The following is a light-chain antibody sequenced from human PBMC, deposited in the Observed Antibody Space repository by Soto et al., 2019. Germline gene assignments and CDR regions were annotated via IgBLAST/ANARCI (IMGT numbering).Light chain of an antibody. CDR3: QQYQTCPRT. Sequence: EIVMTQSPATLSASPGERATLSCRASQRLVGNLAWFQHKPGQAPRLLLSAASTKATGVPPRFSGSGSRTDFTLAISGLQSEDAPMYYCQQYQTCPRTFGQGTRVEVK. V-gene: IGKV3-15*01. CDR1: QRLVGN. CDR2: AAS. J-gene: IGKJ1*01.